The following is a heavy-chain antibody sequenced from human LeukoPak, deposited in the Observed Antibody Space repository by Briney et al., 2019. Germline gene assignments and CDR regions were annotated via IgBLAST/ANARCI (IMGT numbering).Heavy chain of an antibody. CDR2: ISSSSSTI. D-gene: IGHD3-16*01. Sequence: GGSLRLSCTASGFSLSSHNMNWVRQAPGKGLEWLSQISSSSSTIYYADSVKGRFTISRDNAKNSLFLQMNSLRDEDTAVYYCARENFGRVVFSLDCWGQGTLVTVSS. J-gene: IGHJ4*02. CDR3: ARENFGRVVFSLDC. CDR1: GFSLSSHN. V-gene: IGHV3-48*02.